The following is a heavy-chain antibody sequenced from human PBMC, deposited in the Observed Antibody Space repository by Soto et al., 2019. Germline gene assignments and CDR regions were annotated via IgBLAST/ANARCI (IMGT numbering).Heavy chain of an antibody. V-gene: IGHV1-69*01. Sequence: QVQLVQSVAEVKKPGSSVKVSCKASGGTFSSYAISWVRQAPGQVLEWMGGIIPIFGTANYAQKFQGRVTITADEATSTAYMELSSLRSEDTAVYYCARDIRPYCSSTSCYTFDYWGQGPLVTVSS. CDR2: IIPIFGTA. J-gene: IGHJ4*02. CDR1: GGTFSSYA. D-gene: IGHD2-2*02. CDR3: ARDIRPYCSSTSCYTFDY.